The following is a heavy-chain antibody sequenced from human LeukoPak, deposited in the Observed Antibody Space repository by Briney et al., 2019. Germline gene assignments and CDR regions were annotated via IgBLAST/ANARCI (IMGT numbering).Heavy chain of an antibody. CDR2: IKSNAVGGTT. Sequence: GGSLRLSCAASGFTFGDAWMIWVRQTPGKGLEWLGRIKSNAVGGTTDYAAPVKGRFTFSRDDSKNTLYLQMNSLKTEDTAVYYCATDYYMVALNYWGQGTLVTVSS. J-gene: IGHJ4*02. CDR1: GFTFGDAW. V-gene: IGHV3-15*01. D-gene: IGHD5-12*01. CDR3: ATDYYMVALNY.